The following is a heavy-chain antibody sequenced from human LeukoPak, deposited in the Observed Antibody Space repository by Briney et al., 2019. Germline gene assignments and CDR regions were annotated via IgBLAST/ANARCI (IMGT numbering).Heavy chain of an antibody. CDR2: IYYSGST. D-gene: IGHD5-18*01. V-gene: IGHV4-39*01. CDR3: ARHGGSSGFDAFDI. CDR1: GGSISSSTYY. J-gene: IGHJ3*02. Sequence: SETLSLTCTVSGGSISSSTYYWGWLRQPPGKGLEWIGSIYYSGSTYYNPSLKSRVTISVDTSKNQFSLKLSSVTAADTAVYYCARHGGSSGFDAFDIWGQGTMVTVSS.